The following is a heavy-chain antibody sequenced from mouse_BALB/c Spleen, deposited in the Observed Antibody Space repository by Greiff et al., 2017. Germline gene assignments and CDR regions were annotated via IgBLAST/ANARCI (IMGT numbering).Heavy chain of an antibody. V-gene: IGHV14-3*02. CDR1: GFNIKDTY. CDR3: ARSEDY. Sequence: EVKLMESGAELVKPGASVKLSCTASGFNIKDTYMHWVKQRPEQGLEWIGRIDPANGNTKYDPKFQGKATITADTSSNTAYLQLSSLTSEDTAVYYCARSEDYWGQGTTLTVSS. CDR2: IDPANGNT. J-gene: IGHJ2*01.